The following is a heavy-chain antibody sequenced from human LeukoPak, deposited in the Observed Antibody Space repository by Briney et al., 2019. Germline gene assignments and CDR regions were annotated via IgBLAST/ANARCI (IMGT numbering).Heavy chain of an antibody. D-gene: IGHD3-22*01. CDR1: GGSFSGYY. Sequence: SETLSLTCAVYGGSFSGYYWTWIRQPPGKGLEWIGEINHSGSTNYNPSLKSRVTISVDTSKNQFSLKLSSVAAADTAVYYCARGVGSGYTDYWGQGALVTVSS. CDR3: ARGVGSGYTDY. J-gene: IGHJ4*02. V-gene: IGHV4-34*01. CDR2: INHSGST.